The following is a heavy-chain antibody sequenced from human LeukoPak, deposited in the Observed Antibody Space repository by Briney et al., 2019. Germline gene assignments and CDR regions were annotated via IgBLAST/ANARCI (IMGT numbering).Heavy chain of an antibody. J-gene: IGHJ4*02. D-gene: IGHD3-16*01. Sequence: ASVKVSCKASGYTFTSYYMHWVRQAPGQGLEWMGWINPNSGGTNYAQKFQGRVTMTRDTSISTAYMELSRLRSDDTAVYYCARDGMITFGGVYDYWGQGTLVTVSS. CDR3: ARDGMITFGGVYDY. CDR2: INPNSGGT. CDR1: GYTFTSYY. V-gene: IGHV1-2*02.